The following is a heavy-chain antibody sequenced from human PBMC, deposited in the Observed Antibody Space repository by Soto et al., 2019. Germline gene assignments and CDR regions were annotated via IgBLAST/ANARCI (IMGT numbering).Heavy chain of an antibody. V-gene: IGHV4-34*01. Sequence: QVQLQQWGAGLLKPSETLSLTCAVYGGSFSGYYCSWIRQPPGKGLEWIGEINHSGSTNYNPSLKSRVTISVDTSKNQFSLKLSSVTAADTAVYYCARGGKWELLGTGFDYWGQGTLVTVSS. CDR3: ARGGKWELLGTGFDY. CDR2: INHSGST. J-gene: IGHJ4*02. CDR1: GGSFSGYY. D-gene: IGHD1-26*01.